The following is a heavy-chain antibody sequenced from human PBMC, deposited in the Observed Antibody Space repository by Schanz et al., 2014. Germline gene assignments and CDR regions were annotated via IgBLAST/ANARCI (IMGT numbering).Heavy chain of an antibody. CDR3: ARARELLRGQYYFDY. D-gene: IGHD1-26*01. J-gene: IGHJ4*02. Sequence: EVQLVESGGGLVKPGGSLRLSCAASGFTFSSYSVNWVRQAPGKGLQWVSSISSSSSYIYYADSVKGRFTISRDNAKNPLYLQMNSLRAEDTAVYYCARARELLRGQYYFDYWGQGSLVTVSS. CDR1: GFTFSSYS. V-gene: IGHV3-21*01. CDR2: ISSSSSYI.